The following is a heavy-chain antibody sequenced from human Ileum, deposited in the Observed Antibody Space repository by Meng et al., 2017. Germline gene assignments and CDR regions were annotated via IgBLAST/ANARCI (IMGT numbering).Heavy chain of an antibody. J-gene: IGHJ4*02. Sequence: EVQLVESGGGLAKPGGSLRLSCAAFGFTFSSTWMTWVRQAPGKGLEWVGRIKITTDAGTPDYAAPVKGRFTISINDSKNTLYLQMNSLKTEDTAVYYCTTGKDYWGQGTLVTVSS. V-gene: IGHV3-15*01. CDR1: GFTFSSTW. CDR2: IKITTDAGTP. CDR3: TTGKDY.